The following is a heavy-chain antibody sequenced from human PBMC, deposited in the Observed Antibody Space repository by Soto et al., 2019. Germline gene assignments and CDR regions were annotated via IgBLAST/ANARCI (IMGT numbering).Heavy chain of an antibody. J-gene: IGHJ4*02. CDR2: IIPIFGTA. CDR1: GGTFSSYV. V-gene: IGHV1-69*01. Sequence: QVQLVQSGAEVKKPGSSVKVSCKASGGTFSSYVISWVRQAPGQGVEWMGGIIPIFGTANYAQKFQGRVTITADESTSTAYMELSSLRSEDTAVFYCARDITIFGVVHFDYWGQGTLVTVSS. D-gene: IGHD3-3*01. CDR3: ARDITIFGVVHFDY.